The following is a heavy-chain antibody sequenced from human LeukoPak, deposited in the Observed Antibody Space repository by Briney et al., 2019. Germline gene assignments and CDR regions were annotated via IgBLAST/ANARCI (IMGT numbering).Heavy chain of an antibody. V-gene: IGHV4-39*01. CDR2: IYYGGST. D-gene: IGHD5-12*01. CDR3: ARVATITGGIDY. CDR1: GGSISSSSYY. J-gene: IGHJ4*02. Sequence: SETLSLTCTVSGGSISSSSYYWGWIRQPPGKGLEWIGSIYYGGSTYYNPSLKSRVTISVDTSKNQFSLKLSSVTAADTAVYYCARVATITGGIDYWGQGTLVTVSS.